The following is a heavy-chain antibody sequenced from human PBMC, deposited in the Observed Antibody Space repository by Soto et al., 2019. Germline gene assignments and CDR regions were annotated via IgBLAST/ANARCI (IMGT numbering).Heavy chain of an antibody. CDR2: IRTYNGKT. Sequence: QVRLVQSGTEVKKPGASVKVSCKASGYTFTSFGVSWVRQAPGQGLEWIGWIRTYNGKTDYAQTFQGRVTMTTDTPTTAYMELTSLRSDDTAVYYCARVVPYYGSRSYYNTRDVDYWGQGTLVTVSS. D-gene: IGHD3-10*01. CDR1: GYTFTSFG. CDR3: ARVVPYYGSRSYYNTRDVDY. J-gene: IGHJ4*02. V-gene: IGHV1-18*01.